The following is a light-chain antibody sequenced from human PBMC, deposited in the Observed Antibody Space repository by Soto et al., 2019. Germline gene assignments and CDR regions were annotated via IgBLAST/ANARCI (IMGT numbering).Light chain of an antibody. CDR2: AAS. V-gene: IGKV1-27*01. CDR3: QKYYSAPFT. Sequence: DIQMTQSPSSLSASVGDRVTITCRASQGISRYLAWYQQQPGKVPKLLIYAASTLQSGVPSRFSGSGSGTDFTLTISSLQPEDVATYYCQKYYSAPFTFGPGTKVDIK. J-gene: IGKJ3*01. CDR1: QGISRY.